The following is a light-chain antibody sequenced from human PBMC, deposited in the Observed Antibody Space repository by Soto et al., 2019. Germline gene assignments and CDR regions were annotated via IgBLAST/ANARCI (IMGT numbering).Light chain of an antibody. CDR1: QSISSW. J-gene: IGKJ1*01. V-gene: IGKV1-5*03. CDR2: KAS. CDR3: QQYNSYSPVT. Sequence: DIQMTQSPSTLSASVGDTVTITCRASQSISSWLAWYQQKPGKAPKLLIYKASSLESGVPSRFSGSGSGTEFTLTISSLQPDDFATYYCQQYNSYSPVTFGQGTKVDI.